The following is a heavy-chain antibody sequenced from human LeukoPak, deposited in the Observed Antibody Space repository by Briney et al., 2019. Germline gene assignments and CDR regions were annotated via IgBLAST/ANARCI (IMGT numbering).Heavy chain of an antibody. CDR1: GGSISSGSYY. J-gene: IGHJ5*02. V-gene: IGHV4-61*02. CDR3: ARGVGSSESNWFDP. D-gene: IGHD3-10*01. Sequence: SETLSLTCTVSGGSISSGSYYWSWVRQPAGKGLEWIGRIYSSGSTNYDPSLKSRVTISVDTSKNQFPLILSSVTAADTAVYYCARGVGSSESNWFDPWGQGTLATVSS. CDR2: IYSSGST.